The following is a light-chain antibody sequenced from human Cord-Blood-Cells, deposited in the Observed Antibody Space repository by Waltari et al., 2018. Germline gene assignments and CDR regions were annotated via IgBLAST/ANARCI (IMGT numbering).Light chain of an antibody. CDR2: DAS. CDR3: QQRSNWAPLVT. J-gene: IGKJ3*01. Sequence: EIVSTQSPATLSLSPVERATLSLRASQSVSSYLAWYQQKPGQAPRLLISDASNRATGIPARFSGSGSGTDCTRTISSLEHEDVAVYYCQQRSNWAPLVTCGPGTKVDIK. V-gene: IGKV3-11*01. CDR1: QSVSSY.